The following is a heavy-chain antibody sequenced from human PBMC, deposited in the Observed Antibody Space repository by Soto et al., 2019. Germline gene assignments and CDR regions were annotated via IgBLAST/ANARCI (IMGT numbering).Heavy chain of an antibody. CDR3: ARAVGPFDY. Sequence: GGSLRLSWAAAGFPFIIYGMHWVRQAPGKGLEWVAVIWNDGSNKYYGDSVKGRFTISRDNSKNTLYLHMNSLRVDDTAVYYCARAVGPFDYWGQGTLVTVSS. CDR2: IWNDGSNK. D-gene: IGHD3-16*01. J-gene: IGHJ4*02. V-gene: IGHV3-33*01. CDR1: GFPFIIYG.